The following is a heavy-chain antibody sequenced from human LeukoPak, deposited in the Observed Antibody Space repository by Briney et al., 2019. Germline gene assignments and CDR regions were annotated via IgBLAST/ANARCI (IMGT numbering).Heavy chain of an antibody. Sequence: PGGSLRLSCAASGFTFSSYAMHWVRQAPGKGLEWVAVISYDGSNKYYADSVKGRFTISRDNSKNTLYLQMNSLRAEDTAVYYCASDLGYCSGGSCYGIDYWGQGTLVTVSS. V-gene: IGHV3-30*04. CDR2: ISYDGSNK. D-gene: IGHD2-15*01. J-gene: IGHJ4*02. CDR1: GFTFSSYA. CDR3: ASDLGYCSGGSCYGIDY.